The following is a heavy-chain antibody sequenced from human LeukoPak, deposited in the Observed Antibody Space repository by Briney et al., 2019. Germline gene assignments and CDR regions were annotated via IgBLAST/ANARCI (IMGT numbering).Heavy chain of an antibody. V-gene: IGHV3-48*01. CDR1: GFTFSSYS. D-gene: IGHD5-18*01. J-gene: IGHJ4*02. Sequence: GGSLRLSCAASGFTFSSYSMNWVRQAPGKGLEWVSYISSSSSTIYYADSVKGRFTISRDNAKNSLYLQMNSLRVEDTAVYYCARSLVGYSYDPYYFDYWGQGTLVTVSS. CDR3: ARSLVGYSYDPYYFDY. CDR2: ISSSSSTI.